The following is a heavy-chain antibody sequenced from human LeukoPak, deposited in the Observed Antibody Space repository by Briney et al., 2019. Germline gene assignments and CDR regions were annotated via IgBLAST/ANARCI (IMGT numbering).Heavy chain of an antibody. D-gene: IGHD3-22*01. CDR2: ISSSGVST. Sequence: GGSLRLSCAASGFTFSSHAMSWVRQAPGKGLEWVSAISSSGVSTYYADSVRGRFTISRDNSKNTLYLQMSSLRAEDTAVYYCAKGVYYYDSSAYYYTYYFDYWGQGTLVTVSS. CDR1: GFTFSSHA. CDR3: AKGVYYYDSSAYYYTYYFDY. J-gene: IGHJ4*02. V-gene: IGHV3-23*01.